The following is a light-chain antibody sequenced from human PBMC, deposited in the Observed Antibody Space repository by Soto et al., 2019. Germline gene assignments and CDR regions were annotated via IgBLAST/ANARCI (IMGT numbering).Light chain of an antibody. CDR2: AAS. CDR3: QQSYTTPWT. J-gene: IGKJ1*01. V-gene: IGKV1-39*01. CDR1: QSISSF. Sequence: DIHMTQSPSSLSASVGDRVTITCRASQSISSFLNWYQQKPGKAPHLLIYAASSLRYGVPSRFRGSESWAEFTLTISRLQPEDFATDFCQQSYTTPWTFGQGTKVEIK.